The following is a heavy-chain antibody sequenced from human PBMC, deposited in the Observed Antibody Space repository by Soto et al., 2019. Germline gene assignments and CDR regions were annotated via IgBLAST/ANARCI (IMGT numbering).Heavy chain of an antibody. J-gene: IGHJ3*02. CDR3: ARRGYCSGGSCYSRLRAFDI. CDR1: GYTFTSYG. Sequence: ASVKVSCKASGYTFTSYGISWVRQAPGQGPEWMGWISAYNGNTNYAQKLQGRVTMTTDTSTSTAYMELRSLRSDDTAVYYCARRGYCSGGSCYSRLRAFDIWGQGTMVTVSS. CDR2: ISAYNGNT. D-gene: IGHD2-15*01. V-gene: IGHV1-18*01.